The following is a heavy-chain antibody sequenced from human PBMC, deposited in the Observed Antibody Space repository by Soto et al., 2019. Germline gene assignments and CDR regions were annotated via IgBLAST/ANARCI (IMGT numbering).Heavy chain of an antibody. Sequence: ESLRLSCVASGFTVSDFAMNWVRPAQGGGLEWDSALTPGGETTHYMDSVRGRFTISRDNAKNTQYLEINSLTAADTAVYYCAKDSPLSGRYQDLDYWGQGTLVTVSS. CDR3: AKDSPLSGRYQDLDY. V-gene: IGHV3-23*01. CDR2: LTPGGETT. J-gene: IGHJ4*02. D-gene: IGHD1-26*01. CDR1: GFTVSDFA.